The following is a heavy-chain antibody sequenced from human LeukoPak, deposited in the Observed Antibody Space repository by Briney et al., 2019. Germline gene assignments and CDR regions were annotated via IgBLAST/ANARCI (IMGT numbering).Heavy chain of an antibody. CDR3: ARPSLNTGSYFDY. CDR2: IKQDGSEI. J-gene: IGHJ4*02. CDR1: GFSFSNYW. Sequence: GGSLRLSCEASGFSFSNYWMSWVRQAPGKGLEWVANIKQDGSEIYCVDSVRGRFTISRDNAKNSLYLQMNSLRAEDTAVYYCARPSLNTGSYFDYWGQGILVSVSS. D-gene: IGHD1-26*01. V-gene: IGHV3-7*01.